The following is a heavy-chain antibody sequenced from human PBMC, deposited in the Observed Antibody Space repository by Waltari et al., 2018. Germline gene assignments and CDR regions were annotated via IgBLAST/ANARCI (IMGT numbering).Heavy chain of an antibody. J-gene: IGHJ3*02. CDR2: IKEDGSVT. V-gene: IGHV3-7*03. CDR3: ARDQWFGFDI. CDR1: GFPFSAYW. D-gene: IGHD3-22*01. Sequence: EVQLVESGGGLVQPGGSLRLSCAASGFPFSAYWMTWVRQAPGKGLEWVANIKEDGSVTYYVDSVKGRFTISRDNAKNSLYLQMNSLGAEDTALYYCARDQWFGFDIWGQGTMVTVSS.